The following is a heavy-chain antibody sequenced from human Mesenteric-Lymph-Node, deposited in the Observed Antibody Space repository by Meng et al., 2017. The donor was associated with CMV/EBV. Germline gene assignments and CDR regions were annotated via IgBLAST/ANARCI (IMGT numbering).Heavy chain of an antibody. Sequence: GESLKISCAASGFTFSSYGMHWVRQAPGKGLEWVAFIRYDGSNKYYADSVKGRFTISRDNSKNTLYLQMNSLRAEDTAVYYCAKASHNTVYYYYYGMDVWGQGTTVTVSS. D-gene: IGHD1-14*01. CDR3: AKASHNTVYYYYYGMDV. J-gene: IGHJ6*02. V-gene: IGHV3-30*02. CDR1: GFTFSSYG. CDR2: IRYDGSNK.